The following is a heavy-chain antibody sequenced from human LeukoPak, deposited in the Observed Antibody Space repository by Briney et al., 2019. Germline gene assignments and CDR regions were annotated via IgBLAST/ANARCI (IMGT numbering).Heavy chain of an antibody. J-gene: IGHJ5*02. D-gene: IGHD2-8*01. CDR1: GGSFSGYY. Sequence: SETLSLTCAVYGGSFSGYYWSWIRQPPGKGLEWIGEINHSGSTNYNPSLKSRVTISVDTSKNQFSLKLSSVTAADTAVYYCARGGRYCTNRVCYGTASRTRYNWFDPWGQGTLVTVSS. CDR2: INHSGST. CDR3: ARGGRYCTNRVCYGTASRTRYNWFDP. V-gene: IGHV4-34*01.